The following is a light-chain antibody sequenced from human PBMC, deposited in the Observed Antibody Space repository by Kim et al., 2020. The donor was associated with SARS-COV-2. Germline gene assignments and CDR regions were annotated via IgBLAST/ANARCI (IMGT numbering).Light chain of an antibody. CDR1: QSVSSN. J-gene: IGKJ1*01. CDR3: QQYNNWPRT. CDR2: GAS. V-gene: IGKV3-15*01. Sequence: EIVMTQSPATLSVSPGERATLSCRASQSVSSNLAWYQHKPGQGPRLLIYGASTRATGIPATFSGSGSGTDFTLTISSLQSEDFAVYYCQQYNNWPRTFGQGTKVDIK.